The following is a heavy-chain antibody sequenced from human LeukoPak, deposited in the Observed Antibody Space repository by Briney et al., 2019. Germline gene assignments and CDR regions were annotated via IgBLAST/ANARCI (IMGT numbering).Heavy chain of an antibody. D-gene: IGHD2-2*01. V-gene: IGHV3-23*01. CDR3: ATDYSYCSSTSCYSTPDAFDI. CDR2: ISGSGGST. CDR1: GFTFSSYA. J-gene: IGHJ3*02. Sequence: GGSLRLSCAASGFTFSSYAMSWVRQAPGKGLEWVSAISGSGGSTYYADSVKGRFTISRDNSKNTLYLQMNSLRAEDTAVYSGATDYSYCSSTSCYSTPDAFDIWGQGTMVTVSS.